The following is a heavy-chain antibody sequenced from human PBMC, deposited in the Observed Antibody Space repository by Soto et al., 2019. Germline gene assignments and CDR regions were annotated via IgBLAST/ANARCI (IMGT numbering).Heavy chain of an antibody. CDR3: AKDPLRGVRGVITYYYGMDV. Sequence: QVQLVESGGGVVQPGRSLRLSCAASGFTFSSYGMHWVRQAPGKGLEWVAVISYDGSNKYYADSVKGRFTISRDNSKNTLYLQMNSLRAEDTAVYYCAKDPLRGVRGVITYYYGMDVWGQGTTVTVSS. J-gene: IGHJ6*02. V-gene: IGHV3-30*18. CDR1: GFTFSSYG. D-gene: IGHD3-10*01. CDR2: ISYDGSNK.